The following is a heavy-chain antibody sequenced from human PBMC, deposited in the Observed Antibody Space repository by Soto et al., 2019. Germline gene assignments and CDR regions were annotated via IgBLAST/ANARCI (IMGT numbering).Heavy chain of an antibody. CDR2: IYYSGST. CDR1: GGSISSGDYY. CDR3: ARDTYYYGSGSYYSWFYP. J-gene: IGHJ5*02. D-gene: IGHD3-10*01. Sequence: SETLSLTCTVSGGSISSGDYYWSWILQPPGKGLEWIGYIYYSGSTYYNPSLKSRVTISVDTSKNQFSLKLSSVTAADTAAYYCARDTYYYGSGSYYSWFYPWGQGTLVTVSS. V-gene: IGHV4-30-4*01.